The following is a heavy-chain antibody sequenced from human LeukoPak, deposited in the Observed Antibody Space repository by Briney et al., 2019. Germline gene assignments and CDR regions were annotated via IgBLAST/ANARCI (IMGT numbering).Heavy chain of an antibody. V-gene: IGHV3-33*01. CDR3: AREIGSAARGR. CDR1: GFTFSSYG. Sequence: PGRCLRLSCAASGFTFSSYGMHWVRQAPGKGLEWVAVIWYDGSNKYYADSVKGRFTISRDNSKNTLYLQMNSLRAEDTAVYYCAREIGSAARGRWGQGTLVTVSS. J-gene: IGHJ4*02. CDR2: IWYDGSNK. D-gene: IGHD6-13*01.